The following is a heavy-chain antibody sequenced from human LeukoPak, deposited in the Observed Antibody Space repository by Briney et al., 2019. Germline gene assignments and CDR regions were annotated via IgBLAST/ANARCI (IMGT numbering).Heavy chain of an antibody. CDR1: GYTFTSYG. D-gene: IGHD3-10*01. Sequence: SVKVSCKASGYTFTSYGISWVRQAPGQGLEWMGGIIPIFGTANYAQKFQGRVTITTDESTSTAYMELSSLRSEDTAVYYCASQLWFGELLALDYWGQGTLVTVSS. V-gene: IGHV1-69*05. J-gene: IGHJ4*02. CDR3: ASQLWFGELLALDY. CDR2: IIPIFGTA.